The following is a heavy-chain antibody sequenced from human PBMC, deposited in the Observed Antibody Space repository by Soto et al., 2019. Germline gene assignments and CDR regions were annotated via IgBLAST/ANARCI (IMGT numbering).Heavy chain of an antibody. D-gene: IGHD4-17*01. CDR2: ISYDGSNK. CDR1: GFTFSSYG. CDR3: AKECHPYGGKAPNFDY. V-gene: IGHV3-30*18. J-gene: IGHJ4*02. Sequence: QVQLVESGGGVVQPGRSLRLSCAASGFTFSSYGMHWVRQAPGKGLEWVAVISYDGSNKYYADSVKGRFTISRDNSKNTLYLQMNGLRAEDTAVYYCAKECHPYGGKAPNFDYWGQGTLVTVSS.